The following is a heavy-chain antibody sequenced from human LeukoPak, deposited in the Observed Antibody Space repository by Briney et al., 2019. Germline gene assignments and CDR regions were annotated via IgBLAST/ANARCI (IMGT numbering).Heavy chain of an antibody. CDR2: IYGTGST. D-gene: IGHD2-2*01. V-gene: IGHV4-59*08. CDR1: GGSISSYY. J-gene: IGHJ4*02. Sequence: SETLSLTCTVSGGSISSYYWNWIRQPPGKGLEWIGYIYGTGSTNYNPSLKSRVTVSLDTSKNQFSLKLSSVTAADTAVYYCARQRAIVVVPAAISDYWGQGTLVTVSS. CDR3: ARQRAIVVVPAAISDY.